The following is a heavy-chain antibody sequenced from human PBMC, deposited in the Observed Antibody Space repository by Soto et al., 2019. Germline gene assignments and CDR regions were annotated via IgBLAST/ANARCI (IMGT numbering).Heavy chain of an antibody. CDR1: GFTVTDAW. CDR2: IRSKGEGGTT. CDR3: AKDGFFSRFDS. V-gene: IGHV3-15*01. J-gene: IGHJ4*02. Sequence: GSLRLSCAASGFTVTDAWMAWLRQAPGKGLEWVGRIRSKGEGGTTDYAAPVQGRFTISRDDSRNMLYLHMTSLNAEDTAVYYCAKDGFFSRFDSWGQGTLVTSPQ. D-gene: IGHD3-3*02.